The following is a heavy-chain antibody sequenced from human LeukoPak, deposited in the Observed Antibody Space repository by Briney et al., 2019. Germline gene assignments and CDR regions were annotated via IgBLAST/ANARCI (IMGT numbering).Heavy chain of an antibody. CDR2: IYYSGST. J-gene: IGHJ4*02. V-gene: IGHV4-31*03. Sequence: PSETLSLTCTVSGGSISSGGYYWSWIRQHPGKGLEWIGYIYYSGSTYYNPSLKSRVTISVDTSKNQFSLKLSSVTAADTAVYYCARGSYWSPDPTGLSWGQGTLVTVSS. CDR1: GGSISSGGYY. CDR3: ARGSYWSPDPTGLS. D-gene: IGHD1-26*01.